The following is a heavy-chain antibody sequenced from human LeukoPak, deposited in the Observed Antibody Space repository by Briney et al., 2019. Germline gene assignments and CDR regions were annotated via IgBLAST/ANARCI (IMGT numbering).Heavy chain of an antibody. CDR2: ISSSSSYI. Sequence: GGSLRLSCAASGFTFSSYSMNWVRQAPGKGLEWVSSISSSSSYIYYADSVKGRFTISRDNAKNSLYLQMNSLRAEDTALYYCARGFDFWSGYYTVYFDYWGQGTLVTVSS. CDR3: ARGFDFWSGYYTVYFDY. V-gene: IGHV3-21*04. CDR1: GFTFSSYS. D-gene: IGHD3-3*01. J-gene: IGHJ4*02.